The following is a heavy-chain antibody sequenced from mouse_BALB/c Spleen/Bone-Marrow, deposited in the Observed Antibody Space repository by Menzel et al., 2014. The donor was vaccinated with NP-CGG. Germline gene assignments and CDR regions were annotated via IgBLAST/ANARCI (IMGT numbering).Heavy chain of an antibody. Sequence: EVKVEESGGGLVQPGGSRKLSCAASGFTFRSFGMHWVRQAPEKGLEWVAYIRSDSSAVYYADTVKGRFTISRDNPKNSLFLQMTGLRTEDTAMYGCTRGGNWDDFDYWGQGTTLTVSS. J-gene: IGHJ2*01. CDR2: IRSDSSAV. CDR1: GFTFRSFG. CDR3: TRGGNWDDFDY. V-gene: IGHV5-17*02. D-gene: IGHD4-1*01.